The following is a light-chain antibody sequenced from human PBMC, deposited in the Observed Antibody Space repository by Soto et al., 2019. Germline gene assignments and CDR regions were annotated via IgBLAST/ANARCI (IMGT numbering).Light chain of an antibody. CDR3: SSYTSSTDYV. Sequence: QSALTQPASVSGSPGQSITISCTGTSSDIDTYNYVSWYQQHSGKAPKLIIYEVTNRPSGVSNRFSGSKSGDTASLTISGLRAEDEADYYCSSYTSSTDYVFGTGTKVTVL. J-gene: IGLJ1*01. CDR1: SSDIDTYNY. CDR2: EVT. V-gene: IGLV2-14*01.